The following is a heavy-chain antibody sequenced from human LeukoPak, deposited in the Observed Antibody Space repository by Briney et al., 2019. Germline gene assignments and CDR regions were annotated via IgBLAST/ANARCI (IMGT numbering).Heavy chain of an antibody. CDR1: GFTFSSYW. D-gene: IGHD3-10*01. V-gene: IGHV3-7*01. Sequence: GGSLRLSCVASGFTFSSYWMSWVRQAPGKGLEWVANIKEDGSQKYYVDSVKGRFTVSRDNAKNSLYLQMNSLRVDDTAVYYCAYYYNSGPQGDYWGPGTLVTVSS. J-gene: IGHJ4*02. CDR2: IKEDGSQK. CDR3: AYYYNSGPQGDY.